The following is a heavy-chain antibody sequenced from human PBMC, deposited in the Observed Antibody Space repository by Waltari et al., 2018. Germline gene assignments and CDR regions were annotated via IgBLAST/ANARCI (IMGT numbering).Heavy chain of an antibody. Sequence: EVQPVESGGGLDKPGGFVRLYSADCGFTLSNSWMGWVRQAPGKGLEWVASIKQGGSEKFYVDSVKGRFTISRDNAKNSLYLQMDSLRAEDTAVYYYTRGSVGAFDIWGQGTMVTVSS. D-gene: IGHD2-15*01. V-gene: IGHV3-7*01. CDR3: TRGSVGAFDI. CDR1: GFTLSNSW. CDR2: IKQGGSEK. J-gene: IGHJ3*02.